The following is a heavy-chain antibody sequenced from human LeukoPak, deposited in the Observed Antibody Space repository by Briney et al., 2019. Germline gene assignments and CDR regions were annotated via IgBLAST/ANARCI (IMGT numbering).Heavy chain of an antibody. CDR2: ISSSGSTI. V-gene: IGHV3-48*03. Sequence: PGGSLRLSCAASGFTFSSYEMNWVRQAPGKGLERVSYISSSGSTIYYADSVKGRFTISRDNAKNSLYLQMNCLRAEDTAVYYCARAGGAAAGTWWFDPWGQGTLVTVSS. CDR1: GFTFSSYE. D-gene: IGHD6-13*01. J-gene: IGHJ5*02. CDR3: ARAGGAAAGTWWFDP.